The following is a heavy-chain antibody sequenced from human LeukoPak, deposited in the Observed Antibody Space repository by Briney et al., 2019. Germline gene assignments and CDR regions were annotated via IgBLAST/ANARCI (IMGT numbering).Heavy chain of an antibody. D-gene: IGHD3-22*01. V-gene: IGHV1-69*05. CDR3: ARYDSSGYLFDP. Sequence: SVKVSCKASGGTFSSYAISWVRQAPGQGLEWMGGIIPIFGTANYAQKFQGRVTMTRNTSISTAYMELSSLRSEDTAVYYCARYDSSGYLFDPWGQGTLVTVSS. CDR2: IIPIFGTA. CDR1: GGTFSSYA. J-gene: IGHJ5*02.